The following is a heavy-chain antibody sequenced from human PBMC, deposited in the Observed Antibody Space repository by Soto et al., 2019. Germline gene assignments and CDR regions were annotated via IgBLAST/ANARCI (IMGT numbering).Heavy chain of an antibody. J-gene: IGHJ6*02. CDR1: GFTVSSYG. V-gene: IGHV3-33*01. Sequence: QVQLVESGGGVVQPGRSLRLSCAASGFTVSSYGMHRVRQAPGKGLEWVAVIWYDGSNKYYADSVKGRFTISRDNSKNTLYLQMNSLRAEDTAVYYCARDRGYSYGPDYYYYGMDVWGQGTTVTVSS. CDR2: IWYDGSNK. D-gene: IGHD5-18*01. CDR3: ARDRGYSYGPDYYYYGMDV.